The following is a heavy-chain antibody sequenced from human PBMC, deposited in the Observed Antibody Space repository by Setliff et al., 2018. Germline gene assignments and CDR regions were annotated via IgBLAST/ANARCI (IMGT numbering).Heavy chain of an antibody. Sequence: SETLSLTCTVSGASINSGTYYWAWIRQPPGKGLEWIGRIHYSGTTYYNASLKSRVTMSVDTSKNQFSLRLSSVTAADTAVYYCARMSGFLYMDVWGKGTPVTVSS. CDR3: ARMSGFLYMDV. D-gene: IGHD3-3*01. J-gene: IGHJ6*03. V-gene: IGHV4-39*01. CDR1: GASINSGTYY. CDR2: IHYSGTT.